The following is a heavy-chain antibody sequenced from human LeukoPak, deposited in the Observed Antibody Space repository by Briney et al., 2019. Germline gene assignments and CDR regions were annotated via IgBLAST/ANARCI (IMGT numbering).Heavy chain of an antibody. Sequence: SETLSLTCTISGGSISRYYWSWIRQPPGKGLEWIGYIYSSGSTDYNPSLKSRVTISVDTSENQFSLKLTSVTAADTAVFYCARQGSSGYNIGDACDIWGQGTMVTVSS. CDR1: GGSISRYY. CDR2: IYSSGST. CDR3: ARQGSSGYNIGDACDI. D-gene: IGHD3-22*01. J-gene: IGHJ3*02. V-gene: IGHV4-59*08.